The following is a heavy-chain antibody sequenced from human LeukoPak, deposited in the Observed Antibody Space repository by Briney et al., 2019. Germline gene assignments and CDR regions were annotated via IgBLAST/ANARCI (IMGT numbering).Heavy chain of an antibody. CDR1: GYTFTSYA. D-gene: IGHD3-3*01. CDR3: ARDRIYDFWSGYTDWFDP. CDR2: INAGNGNT. Sequence: ASVKVSCKASGYTFTSYAMHWVRQAPGQRLEWMGWINAGNGNTKYPQKFQGRVTITRDTSASTAYMELSSLRSEDTAVYYCARDRIYDFWSGYTDWFDPWGQGTLVTVSS. V-gene: IGHV1-3*01. J-gene: IGHJ5*02.